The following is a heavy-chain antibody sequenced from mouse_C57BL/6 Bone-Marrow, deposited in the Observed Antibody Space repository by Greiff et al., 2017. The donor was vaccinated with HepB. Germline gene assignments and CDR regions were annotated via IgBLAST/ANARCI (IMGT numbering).Heavy chain of an antibody. CDR2: IYPSDSET. D-gene: IGHD1-1*01. J-gene: IGHJ3*01. V-gene: IGHV1-61*01. CDR3: ARWGTTVVH. Sequence: QVQLQQPGAELVMPGASVKLSCKASGYTFTSYWMDWVKQRPGQGLEWIGNIYPSDSETHYNQKFKDKATLTVDKSSSTAYMQLSSLTSEDSAVYYCARWGTTVVHWGQGTLVTVSA. CDR1: GYTFTSYW.